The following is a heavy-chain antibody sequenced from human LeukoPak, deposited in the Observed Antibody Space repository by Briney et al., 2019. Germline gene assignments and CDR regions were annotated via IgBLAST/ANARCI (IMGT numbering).Heavy chain of an antibody. V-gene: IGHV3-23*01. J-gene: IGHJ4*02. CDR1: GFSFSSNT. CDR3: ARDEDTSALSEY. Sequence: GGPLRLSCAGSGFSFSSNTMSWVRQAPGRGLEWVSAISNNGGRTDYADSVKGRFTISRDNSKSTLYSHMDSLRAEDTAVYYCARDEDTSALSEYWGQGTLVTVSS. CDR2: ISNNGGRT. D-gene: IGHD2/OR15-2a*01.